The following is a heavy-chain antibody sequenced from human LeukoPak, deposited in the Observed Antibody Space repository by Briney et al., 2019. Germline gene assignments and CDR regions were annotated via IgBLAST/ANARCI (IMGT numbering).Heavy chain of an antibody. D-gene: IGHD6-13*01. CDR2: INHSGST. CDR1: GGSFSGYY. J-gene: IGHJ6*02. Sequence: SETLSLTYAVYGGSFSGYYWSWIRQPPGKGLEWIGEINHSGSTNYNPSLKSRVTISVDTSKNQFSLKLSSVTAADTAVYYCARGGVRYSSSWSDYYYGMDVWGQGTTVTVSS. V-gene: IGHV4-34*01. CDR3: ARGGVRYSSSWSDYYYGMDV.